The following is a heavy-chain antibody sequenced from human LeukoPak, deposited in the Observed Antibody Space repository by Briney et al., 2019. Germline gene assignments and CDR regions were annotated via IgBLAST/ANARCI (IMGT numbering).Heavy chain of an antibody. V-gene: IGHV4-39*01. CDR1: GGSISSSGYY. Sequence: SETLSLTCTVSGGSISSSGYYWGWIRQPPGKGLEWIAGIYYSGSTYYNPSLKSRVTISVDTSKNQLSLKLSSLTAADTAGYYCARHEYSGSYYGLSWFDPWGQGTLVTVSS. J-gene: IGHJ5*02. CDR2: IYYSGST. D-gene: IGHD1-26*01. CDR3: ARHEYSGSYYGLSWFDP.